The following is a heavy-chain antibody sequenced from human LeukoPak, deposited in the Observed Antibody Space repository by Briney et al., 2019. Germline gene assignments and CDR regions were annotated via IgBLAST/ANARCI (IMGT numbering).Heavy chain of an antibody. Sequence: SVKVSCKASGGTFSSYAISWVRQAPGQGLEWMGGIIPIFGTANYAQKFQGRVTMTRDTSTSTVYMELSRLRSDDTAVYYCARPLAYCGGDCDEYFQHWGQGTLVTVSS. CDR1: GGTFSSYA. V-gene: IGHV1-69*05. CDR3: ARPLAYCGGDCDEYFQH. CDR2: IIPIFGTA. J-gene: IGHJ1*01. D-gene: IGHD2-21*02.